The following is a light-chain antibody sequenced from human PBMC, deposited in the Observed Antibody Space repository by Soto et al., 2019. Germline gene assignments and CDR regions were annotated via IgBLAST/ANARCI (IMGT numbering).Light chain of an antibody. CDR1: QSVSSY. CDR3: QQRSNWPPVVT. Sequence: EIVLTQSPATLPLSPGERATLSCRSSQSVSSYLAWYQQKPGQAPRLLIYDASNRATAIPARFSGSGSGTDFTLTISSLEPEDFAVYYCQQRSNWPPVVTFGGGTKVEIK. V-gene: IGKV3-11*01. CDR2: DAS. J-gene: IGKJ4*01.